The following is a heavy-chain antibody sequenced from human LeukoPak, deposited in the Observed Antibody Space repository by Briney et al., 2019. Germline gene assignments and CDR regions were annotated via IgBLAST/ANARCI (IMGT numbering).Heavy chain of an antibody. CDR3: ARDWGKNRETPPFDF. CDR2: ISSSGSTI. J-gene: IGHJ4*02. Sequence: PGGSLRLSCAASGFTFSDYYMSWIRQAPGKGLEWVSYISSSGSTIYYADSVKGRFTISRDNAKNSLYLQMNSLRAEDTAVYHCARDWGKNRETPPFDFWGQGTLVTVSS. D-gene: IGHD3-16*01. V-gene: IGHV3-11*04. CDR1: GFTFSDYY.